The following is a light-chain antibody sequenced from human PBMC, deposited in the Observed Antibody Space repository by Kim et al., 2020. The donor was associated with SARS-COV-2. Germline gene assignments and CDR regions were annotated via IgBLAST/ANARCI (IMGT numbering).Light chain of an antibody. CDR3: LLQFGGGVRI. CDR1: TGAVTSGHY. Sequence: AVVTQEPSLTVSPGGTVTLTCGSSTGAVTSGHYPYWFQQKPGQAPTTLIYDISNKKSWTPARFSGSLLGGKAALTLSGALPEDEADYYCLLQFGGGVRIFGGGTKVTVL. J-gene: IGLJ2*01. V-gene: IGLV7-46*01. CDR2: DIS.